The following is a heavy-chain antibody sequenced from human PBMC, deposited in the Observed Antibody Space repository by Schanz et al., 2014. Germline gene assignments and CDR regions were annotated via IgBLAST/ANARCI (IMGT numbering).Heavy chain of an antibody. Sequence: DVQLAESGGGLVQPGGSLRLSCAASGFTLSSYALSWVRQAPGKGLEWVSTIASGGSHTFYADSVTGRFTISGDNSKNTLFLQMNSLRVEDTAIYYCAKVGPYSGSLGAFDIWGQGTMVTVSS. D-gene: IGHD1-26*01. J-gene: IGHJ3*02. CDR2: IASGGSHT. CDR1: GFTLSSYA. CDR3: AKVGPYSGSLGAFDI. V-gene: IGHV3-23*04.